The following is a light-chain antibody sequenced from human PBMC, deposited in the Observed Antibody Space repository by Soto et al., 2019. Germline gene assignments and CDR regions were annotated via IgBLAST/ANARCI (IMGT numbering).Light chain of an antibody. CDR3: QQRSNWPVYT. V-gene: IGKV3-11*01. CDR1: QSVSSY. CDR2: DAS. Sequence: ESVLTQSPATLSLSPGERATLSCRASQSVSSYLAWYQQQPGQAPRLLIYDASNRATGIPARFSGSGSGTDFTLTISSLEPEDFAVYYCQQRSNWPVYTFGQGTKLEIK. J-gene: IGKJ2*01.